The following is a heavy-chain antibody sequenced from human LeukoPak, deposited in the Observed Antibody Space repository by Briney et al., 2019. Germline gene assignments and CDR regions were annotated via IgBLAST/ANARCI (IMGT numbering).Heavy chain of an antibody. CDR1: GGSFSGYY. CDR3: ARGFGAYYDFWSGYTY. Sequence: KSSETLSLTCAVYGGSFSGYYWCWIRQPPGKGLEWIGEINHSGSTNYNPSLKSRVTISVDTSKNQFSLKLSSVTAADTAVYYCARGFGAYYDFWSGYTYWGQGTLVTVSS. D-gene: IGHD3-3*01. J-gene: IGHJ4*02. V-gene: IGHV4-34*01. CDR2: INHSGST.